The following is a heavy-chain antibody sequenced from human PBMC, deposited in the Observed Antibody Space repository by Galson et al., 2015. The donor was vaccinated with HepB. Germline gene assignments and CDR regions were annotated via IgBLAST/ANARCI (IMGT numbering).Heavy chain of an antibody. J-gene: IGHJ4*02. CDR2: IRYDRSNK. V-gene: IGHV3-30*02. CDR3: AKDTLRRFYFDY. D-gene: IGHD3-3*01. CDR1: GFTFSSYG. Sequence: SLRLSCAASGFTFSSYGMHWVRQAPGKGLEWVAFIRYDRSNKYYADSVKGRFTISRDNSKNTLYLQMNSPRAEDTAVYYCAKDTLRRFYFDYWGQGTLVTVSS.